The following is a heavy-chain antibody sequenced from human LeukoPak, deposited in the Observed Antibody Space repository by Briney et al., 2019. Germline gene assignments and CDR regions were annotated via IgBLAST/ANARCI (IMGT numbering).Heavy chain of an antibody. CDR3: ARDRRGYSGYDVGYNWFDP. V-gene: IGHV4-4*07. CDR2: IYTSGST. J-gene: IGHJ5*02. D-gene: IGHD5-12*01. Sequence: SETLSLTCTVSGGSISSYYWSWIRQPAGKGLEWIWRIYTSGSTNYNPSLKSRVTMSVDTSKNHVSLKLSSVTAEHTAVYYCARDRRGYSGYDVGYNWFDPWGQGTLVTVS. CDR1: GGSISSYY.